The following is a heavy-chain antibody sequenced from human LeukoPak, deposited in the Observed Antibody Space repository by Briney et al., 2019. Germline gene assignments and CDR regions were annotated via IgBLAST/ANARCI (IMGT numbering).Heavy chain of an antibody. CDR3: ATYYYDSSACKD. V-gene: IGHV3-7*05. CDR1: GFTFSIYW. CDR2: IKEDGGEK. J-gene: IGHJ4*02. Sequence: HPGGSLRLSCAADGFTFSIYWMTWVRQAPGKRLEWVANIKEDGGEKYYVDSVKGRFTVSRDNAENSLFLQMNSLRVEDTAVYYCATYYYDSSACKDWGQGTLVTVSS. D-gene: IGHD3-22*01.